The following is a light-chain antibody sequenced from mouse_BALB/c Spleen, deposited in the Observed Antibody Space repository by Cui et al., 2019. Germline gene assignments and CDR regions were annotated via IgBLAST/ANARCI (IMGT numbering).Light chain of an antibody. V-gene: IGKV4-57*01. CDR3: QQRSSYPLT. CDR2: SAS. CDR1: SSVSY. J-gene: IGKJ5*01. Sequence: QIVLTQSLAIMSASPGEKVTITRSASSSVSYMHWFQQKPGTSPKLWIYSASNLASGVPARFSGSGSGNSYSLTISRMEAEDAATYYCQQRSSYPLTFGAGTKLELK.